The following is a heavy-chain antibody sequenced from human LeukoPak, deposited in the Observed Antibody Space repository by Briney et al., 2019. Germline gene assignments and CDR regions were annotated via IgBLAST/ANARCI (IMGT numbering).Heavy chain of an antibody. CDR3: ARDLSGVTGYTYGRGIDY. Sequence: GRSLRLSCAASGFTFSSYGMHWVRQAPGKGLEWVAVISNDGSNRYYADSVKGRFTISRDNAKTSLYLQMNSLRAEDTAVYYCARDLSGVTGYTYGRGIDYWGQGTLVTVSS. CDR1: GFTFSSYG. V-gene: IGHV3-30*03. J-gene: IGHJ4*02. CDR2: ISNDGSNR. D-gene: IGHD5-18*01.